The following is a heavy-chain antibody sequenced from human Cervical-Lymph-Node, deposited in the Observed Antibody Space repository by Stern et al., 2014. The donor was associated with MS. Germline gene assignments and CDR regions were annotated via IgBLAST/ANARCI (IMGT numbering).Heavy chain of an antibody. D-gene: IGHD6-19*01. CDR3: TPGIAVAGMTQFDY. V-gene: IGHV7-4-1*02. Sequence: VQLVESGSELKKPGASVKVSCKASGYTFTSYAMNWVRQAPGQGLEWMGWINTNTGNPTYAQGFTVRFVFSLDTSVSTAYLQISSLKAEDTAVYYCTPGIAVAGMTQFDYWGQGTLVTVSS. CDR1: GYTFTSYA. J-gene: IGHJ4*02. CDR2: INTNTGNP.